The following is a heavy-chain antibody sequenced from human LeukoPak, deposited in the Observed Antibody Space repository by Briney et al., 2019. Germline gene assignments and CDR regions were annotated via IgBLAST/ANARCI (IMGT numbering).Heavy chain of an antibody. Sequence: ASVKVSCKASGGTFSSYAINWVRQAPGQGLEWMGEIIPIFSTSNYAQKLQGRVTMTTDTSTSTAYMELRSLRSDDTAVYYCARVPWFGELLYVTWGQGTLVTVSS. CDR1: GGTFSSYA. V-gene: IGHV1-69*05. J-gene: IGHJ4*02. D-gene: IGHD3-10*01. CDR2: IIPIFSTS. CDR3: ARVPWFGELLYVT.